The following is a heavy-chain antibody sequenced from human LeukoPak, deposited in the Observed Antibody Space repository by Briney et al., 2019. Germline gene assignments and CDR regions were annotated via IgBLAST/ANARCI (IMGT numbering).Heavy chain of an antibody. CDR1: GFNFNNAW. V-gene: IGHV3-15*01. D-gene: IGHD3-10*01. J-gene: IGHJ4*02. Sequence: GGSLRLSCAVSGFNFNNAWMNWVRQAPGKGLECVGRIKSKSDGETTDYAGSVKGGFSISRDDSKNTLYLQMNSLKTEDTAVYYCTTLWSGPEYWGQGTLVTVSS. CDR3: TTLWSGPEY. CDR2: IKSKSDGETT.